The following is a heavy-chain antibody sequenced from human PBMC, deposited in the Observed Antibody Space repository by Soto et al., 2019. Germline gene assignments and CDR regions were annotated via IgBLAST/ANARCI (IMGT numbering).Heavy chain of an antibody. V-gene: IGHV1-2*02. CDR2: INPNSGGT. CDR1: GYNESGDC. J-gene: IGHJ1*01. D-gene: IGHD2-15*01. Sequence: KSSGYNESGDCMHWSRAAPGQGLERMRWINPNSGGTNYAQKFQGRVTMTRDTSISTAYMERSRLRSDDTAVYYCASDFLLGATIDDLFASRGQRSLVIVSS. CDR3: ASDFLLGATIDDLFAS.